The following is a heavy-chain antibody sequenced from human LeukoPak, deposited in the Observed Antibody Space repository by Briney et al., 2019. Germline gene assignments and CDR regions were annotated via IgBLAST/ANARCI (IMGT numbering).Heavy chain of an antibody. CDR2: ICGNAACT. Sequence: PGGSLRLSCTASGFTFSTYAMSWVRQAPGRGLEWVSVICGNAACTLYADSVKGRFIISRDNSRNTMYLYLQMNSLRAEDTAVYYCARHLATSGSYPLDYWGQGTPVTVSS. CDR3: ARHLATSGSYPLDY. D-gene: IGHD2-2*02. CDR1: GFTFSTYA. V-gene: IGHV3-23*01. J-gene: IGHJ4*02.